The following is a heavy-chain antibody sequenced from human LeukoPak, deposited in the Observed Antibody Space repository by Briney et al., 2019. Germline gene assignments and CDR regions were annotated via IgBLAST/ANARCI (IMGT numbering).Heavy chain of an antibody. CDR3: AKSELLPIPHNFDY. CDR1: GFTFSSYA. D-gene: IGHD1-26*01. J-gene: IGHJ4*02. V-gene: IGHV3-23*01. CDR2: ISGSGYTT. Sequence: GGSLRLSCAASGFTFSSYAMSWVRQAPGKGLEWVSAISGSGYTTDYADSVKGRFTMSRDNSKDTLYQQMNSLRAEDTALYYCAKSELLPIPHNFDYWGQGTLVTVSS.